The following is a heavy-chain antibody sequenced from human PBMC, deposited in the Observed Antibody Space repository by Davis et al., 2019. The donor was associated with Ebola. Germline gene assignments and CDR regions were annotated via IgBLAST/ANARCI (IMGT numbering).Heavy chain of an antibody. D-gene: IGHD3-3*01. Sequence: AASVKVSCKASGYTFTRYGMNWMRQAPGQGLEWMGWINTNTGIPTYAQSAQGFTGRFVFSLDTSVSTAYLQISSLKVEDTAVYYCARRASFWSGFYSDYWGQGTLVTVSS. CDR1: GYTFTRYG. J-gene: IGHJ4*02. CDR2: INTNTGIP. V-gene: IGHV7-4-1*02. CDR3: ARRASFWSGFYSDY.